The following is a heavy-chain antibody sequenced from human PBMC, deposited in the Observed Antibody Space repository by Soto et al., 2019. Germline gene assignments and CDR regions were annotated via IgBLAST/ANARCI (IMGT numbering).Heavy chain of an antibody. Sequence: ASVKVSCKASGYTFTSYAMHWARQAPGQRLEWMGWINAGNGNTKYSQKFQGRVTITRDTSASTAYMELSSLRSEDTAVYYCERGITLPTPLDYWGQGTLVPVSS. CDR2: INAGNGNT. CDR3: ERGITLPTPLDY. V-gene: IGHV1-3*01. D-gene: IGHD1-20*01. CDR1: GYTFTSYA. J-gene: IGHJ4*02.